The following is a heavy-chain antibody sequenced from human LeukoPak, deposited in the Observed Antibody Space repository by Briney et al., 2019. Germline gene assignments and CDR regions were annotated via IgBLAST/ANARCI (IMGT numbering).Heavy chain of an antibody. J-gene: IGHJ6*02. CDR2: IYSGGST. V-gene: IGHV3-66*01. CDR3: ARDILELPSESITASDYGDYVDYYYGMDV. D-gene: IGHD4-17*01. Sequence: QPGGSLRLSCAASGFTVSSNYMSWVRQAPGKGLEWVSVIYSGGSTYYSDSVKGRFTISRDNSKNTLYLQMNSLRAEDTAVYYCARDILELPSESITASDYGDYVDYYYGMDVWGQGTTVTVSS. CDR1: GFTVSSNY.